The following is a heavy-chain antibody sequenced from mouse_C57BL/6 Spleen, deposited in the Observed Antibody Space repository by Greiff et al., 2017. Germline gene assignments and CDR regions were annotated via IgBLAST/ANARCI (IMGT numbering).Heavy chain of an antibody. CDR1: GYTFTDYE. V-gene: IGHV1-15*01. CDR2: IDPETGGT. CDR3: TRWTNWFDY. D-gene: IGHD4-1*02. Sequence: QVQLQQSGAELVRPGASVTLSCKASGYTFTDYEMHWVKQTPVHGLEWIGAIDPETGGTAYNQKFKGKAILTADKSSSTAYMELRSLTSEDSAVYYCTRWTNWFDYWGQGTTLTVSS. J-gene: IGHJ2*01.